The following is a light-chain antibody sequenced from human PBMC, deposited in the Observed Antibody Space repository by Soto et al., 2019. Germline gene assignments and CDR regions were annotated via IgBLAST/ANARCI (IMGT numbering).Light chain of an antibody. J-gene: IGLJ2*01. CDR3: QSYDSSLSGYVV. CDR1: NSNVGAGFD. V-gene: IGLV1-40*01. CDR2: ANN. Sequence: QSVLTQPPSVSGAPGQRVTISCTGSNSNVGAGFDVHWYQQFPGTAPKLLIYANNKRPSGVPDRFSGSKSGTSASLAITGLQAEDEADYYCQSYDSSLSGYVVFGGGTKLTVL.